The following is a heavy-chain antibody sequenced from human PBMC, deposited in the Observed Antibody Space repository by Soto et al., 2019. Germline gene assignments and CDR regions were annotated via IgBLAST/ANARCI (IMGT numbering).Heavy chain of an antibody. V-gene: IGHV3-7*04. CDR2: IKQDGSEK. J-gene: IGHJ6*02. CDR3: ARANWNYVLGYYYYGMDV. Sequence: GESLKISCAASGFTFSSYWMSWVRQAPGKGLEWVANIKQDGSEKYYVDSVKGRFTISRDNAKNSLYLQMNSLRAEDTAVYYCARANWNYVLGYYYYGMDVWGQGTTVTVSS. CDR1: GFTFSSYW. D-gene: IGHD1-7*01.